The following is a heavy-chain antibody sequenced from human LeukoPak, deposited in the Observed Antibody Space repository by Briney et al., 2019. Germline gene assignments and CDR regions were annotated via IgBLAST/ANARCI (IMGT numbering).Heavy chain of an antibody. V-gene: IGHV4-34*01. J-gene: IGHJ4*02. D-gene: IGHD6-6*01. Sequence: SETLSLTCAVYGGSFSGYYWSWIRQPPGKGLEWIGEINHSGSTNYNPSLKSRVTISVDTSKNQFSLKLSSVTAADTAVYYCARTSVAGSSRFDYWGQGTLVTVSS. CDR3: ARTSVAGSSRFDY. CDR2: INHSGST. CDR1: GGSFSGYY.